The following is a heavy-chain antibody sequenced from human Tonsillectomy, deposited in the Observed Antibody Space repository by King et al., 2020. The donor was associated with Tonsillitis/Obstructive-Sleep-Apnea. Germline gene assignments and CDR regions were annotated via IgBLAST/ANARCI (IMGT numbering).Heavy chain of an antibody. V-gene: IGHV1-69*12. J-gene: IGHJ2*01. D-gene: IGHD3-16*01. CDR3: VACYGAHWYFAL. CDR2: ILPSIGTA. Sequence: QLVQSGAEVKKPGSSVKVSCKASGRKFTSHAFSWVRPTPGQGLEWMGGILPSIGTANYLQKFQGRVTITADESTTTAYMEMNSLTSEDTAVYYCVACYGAHWYFALWGRGTLVTVSS. CDR1: GRKFTSHA.